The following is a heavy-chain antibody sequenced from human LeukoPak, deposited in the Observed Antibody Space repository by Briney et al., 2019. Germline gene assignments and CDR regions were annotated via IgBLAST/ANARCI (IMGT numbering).Heavy chain of an antibody. D-gene: IGHD4-17*01. V-gene: IGHV3-48*01. CDR3: ARDKSRDYASYMDV. CDR1: GFPFSSYS. J-gene: IGHJ6*03. CDR2: ISSSSSTI. Sequence: GGSLRLSCAASGFPFSSYSMNWVRQALGKGLEWVSYISSSSSTIYYADSVKGRFTISRDNAKNSLYLQMNSLRAEDTAVYYCARDKSRDYASYMDVWGKGTTVTVSS.